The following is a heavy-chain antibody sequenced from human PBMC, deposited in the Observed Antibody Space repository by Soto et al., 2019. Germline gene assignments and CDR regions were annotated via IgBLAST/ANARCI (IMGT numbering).Heavy chain of an antibody. D-gene: IGHD2-21*02. CDR2: IHNSGNT. V-gene: IGHV4-59*01. CDR3: ARLQYAVVTPIDM. CDR1: SGSIRTSY. Sequence: QVQLQESGPGLVKPSETLSLTCTVPSGSIRTSYWTWIRQFPGKRLEWIAHIHNSGNTNSNPSLKSRVTISMDTYKNQISRMLTSVTAADTAMYYCARLQYAVVTPIDMWGQGTMVTVSS. J-gene: IGHJ3*02.